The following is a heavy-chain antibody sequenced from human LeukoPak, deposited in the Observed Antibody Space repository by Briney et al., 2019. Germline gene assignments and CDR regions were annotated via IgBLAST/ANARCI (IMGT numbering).Heavy chain of an antibody. J-gene: IGHJ5*02. CDR1: GASMSTYY. Sequence: SETLSLTCTVSGASMSTYYWSWIRQPPGKGLEWIGYISYSGSTNFNPSLKSRVTISVDTSKNQFSLKLSSVTAADTAVYYCARADGIVGATVWFDPWGQGTLVTVSS. V-gene: IGHV4-59*01. CDR3: ARADGIVGATVWFDP. D-gene: IGHD1-26*01. CDR2: ISYSGST.